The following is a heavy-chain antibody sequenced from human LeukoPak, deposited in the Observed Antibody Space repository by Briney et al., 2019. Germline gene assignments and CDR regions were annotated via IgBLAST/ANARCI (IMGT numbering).Heavy chain of an antibody. CDR1: GFTVTRNY. CDR3: ARDFPGIAVAGTWPLDY. J-gene: IGHJ4*02. D-gene: IGHD6-19*01. CDR2: IYSGGST. Sequence: GGSLRLSCAASGFTVTRNYMSWVRQAPGKGLEWVSVIYSGGSTYYADSVKGRFTISRDNSKNTLYLQMDSLRAEDTAVYYCARDFPGIAVAGTWPLDYWGQGTLVTVSS. V-gene: IGHV3-53*01.